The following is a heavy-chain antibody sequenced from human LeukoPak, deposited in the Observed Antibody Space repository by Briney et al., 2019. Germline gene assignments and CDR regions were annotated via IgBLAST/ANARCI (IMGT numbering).Heavy chain of an antibody. D-gene: IGHD4-17*01. CDR2: ISGSGGRT. CDR1: GFTFSSYG. CDR3: ATHSSRIMTTVKLDY. J-gene: IGHJ4*02. Sequence: PGGSLRLSCAASGFTFSSYGMSWVRQAPGKGLEWVSAISGSGGRTHYADSVKGRFTISRDNSKNTLYLQMNSLRAEDTAVYYCATHSSRIMTTVKLDYWGQGTLVTVSS. V-gene: IGHV3-23*01.